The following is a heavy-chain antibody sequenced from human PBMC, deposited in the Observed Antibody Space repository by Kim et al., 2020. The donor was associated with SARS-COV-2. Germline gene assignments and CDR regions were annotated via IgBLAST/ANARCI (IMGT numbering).Heavy chain of an antibody. J-gene: IGHJ6*03. CDR1: GYTFTSYD. CDR3: ARALNIYYYYYYYMDV. CDR2: MNPNSGNT. D-gene: IGHD2-21*01. Sequence: ASVKVSCKASGYTFTSYDINWVRQATGQGLEWMGWMNPNSGNTGYAQKFQGRVTMTRNTSISTAYMELSSLRSEDTALYYCARALNIYYYYYYYMDVWGKGTTVTVSS. V-gene: IGHV1-8*01.